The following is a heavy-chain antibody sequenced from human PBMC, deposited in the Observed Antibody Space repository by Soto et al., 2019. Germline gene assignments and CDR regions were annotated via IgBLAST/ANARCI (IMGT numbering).Heavy chain of an antibody. CDR1: GFTFSTYA. V-gene: IGHV3-23*01. CDR2: ISGSGNKT. Sequence: EVQLLESGGGLVQPGGSLRLSCGDSGFTFSTYAMSWVRQAPGKGLEWVSAISGSGNKTFYADSVKGRFTISRDNSKNTLHLHMSSLRVEDTAVYYCVRGVRLHFDLWGQGTLVTVSS. CDR3: VRGVRLHFDL. J-gene: IGHJ4*02.